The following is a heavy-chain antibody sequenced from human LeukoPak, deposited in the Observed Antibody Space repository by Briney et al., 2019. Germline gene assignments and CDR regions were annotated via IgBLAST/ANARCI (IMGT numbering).Heavy chain of an antibody. J-gene: IGHJ4*02. Sequence: SETLSLTCTVSGGSISSGDYYWSWIRQPPGKGLEWIGYIYYSGSTYYNPSLKSRVTISVDTSKNQFSLKLSSVTAADTAVYYCASYYGDQITDADYFDYWGQGTLVTVSS. D-gene: IGHD4-17*01. CDR1: GGSISSGDYY. CDR3: ASYYGDQITDADYFDY. CDR2: IYYSGST. V-gene: IGHV4-30-4*01.